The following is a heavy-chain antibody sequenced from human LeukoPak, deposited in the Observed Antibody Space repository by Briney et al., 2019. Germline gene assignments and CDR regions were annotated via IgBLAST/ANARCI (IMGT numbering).Heavy chain of an antibody. CDR3: ARLQGYCSSTSCYALDY. J-gene: IGHJ4*02. V-gene: IGHV5-51*01. CDR2: IYPGDSDT. Sequence: GESLKISCKGSGYSFTSSCNGWVRQMLGKGLEWMGIIYPGDSDTRYSASFQGQVTISADKSISTAYLQRSSLKASDTAMYYCARLQGYCSSTSCYALDYWGQGTLVTVSS. D-gene: IGHD2-2*01. CDR1: GYSFTSSC.